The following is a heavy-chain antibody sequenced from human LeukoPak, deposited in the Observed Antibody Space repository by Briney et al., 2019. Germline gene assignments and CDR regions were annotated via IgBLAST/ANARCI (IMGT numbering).Heavy chain of an antibody. CDR2: ISGSRGST. CDR1: GFTFSSYW. V-gene: IGHV3-23*01. D-gene: IGHD1-1*01. J-gene: IGHJ4*02. Sequence: PGGSLRLSCAASGFTFSSYWMSWVRQAPGKGLEWVSAISGSRGSTYYADSVKGRFTISRDNSKNTLYLQMNSLRAEDTAVYYCAKVGTTEVFGYFDYWGQGTLVTVSS. CDR3: AKVGTTEVFGYFDY.